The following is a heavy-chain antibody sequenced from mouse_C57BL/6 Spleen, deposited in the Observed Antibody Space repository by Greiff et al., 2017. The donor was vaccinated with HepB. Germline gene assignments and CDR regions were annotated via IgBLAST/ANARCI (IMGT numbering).Heavy chain of an antibody. Sequence: QVQLQQSGPELVKPGASVKISCKASGYAFSSSRMNWVKQRPGKGLEWIGRIYPGDGDTNYNGKFKGKATLTADKSSSTAYMQLSSLTSEDSAVCFCARNDYDVTFAYWGPGALVTVSA. CDR3: ARNDYDVTFAY. CDR1: GYAFSSSR. J-gene: IGHJ3*01. D-gene: IGHD2-4*01. CDR2: IYPGDGDT. V-gene: IGHV1-82*01.